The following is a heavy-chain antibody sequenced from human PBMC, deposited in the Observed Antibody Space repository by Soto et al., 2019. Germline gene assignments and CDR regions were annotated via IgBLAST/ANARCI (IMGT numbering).Heavy chain of an antibody. Sequence: GGSLRLSCAASGFTFSNAWMSWVRQAPGKGLEWVGRIKSKTDGGTTDYAAPVKGRFTISRDDSKNTLYLQMNSLKTEDTALYYCTTGRDDYGYYYYYYMDVWGKGTTVTVSS. CDR2: IKSKTDGGTT. V-gene: IGHV3-15*01. CDR1: GFTFSNAW. D-gene: IGHD4-17*01. J-gene: IGHJ6*03. CDR3: TTGRDDYGYYYYYYMDV.